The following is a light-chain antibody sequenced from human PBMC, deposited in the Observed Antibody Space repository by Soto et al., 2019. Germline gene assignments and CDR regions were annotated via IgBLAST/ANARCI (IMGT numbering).Light chain of an antibody. CDR1: SSNIGAGYE. CDR2: GNS. J-gene: IGLJ1*01. V-gene: IGLV1-40*01. CDR3: QSYDSSLSGYV. Sequence: QSVLTQPPLVSGAPGQRVTISCSGSSSNIGAGYEVHWYQQLPGTAPKLLIYGNSNRPSGVPDRFSGSKSGTSASLAITGLQAEDEADYYCQSYDSSLSGYVFGTGTKVTVL.